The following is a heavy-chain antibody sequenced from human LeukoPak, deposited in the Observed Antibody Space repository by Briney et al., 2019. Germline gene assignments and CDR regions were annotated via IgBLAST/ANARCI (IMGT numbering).Heavy chain of an antibody. D-gene: IGHD3-3*01. J-gene: IGHJ6*03. CDR3: VRQSRIFGVIRPGYMDV. CDR2: VFYSGST. CDR1: GGSINTNTFF. Sequence: SETLFLTCGVSGGSINTNTFFWGWIRQPPGKGLEWIGNVFYSGSTLYNPSPKSRVTMSIDTSKSQFSLSLSSVTAADTAMYWCVRQSRIFGVIRPGYMDVWGKGIMVSVSS. V-gene: IGHV4-39*01.